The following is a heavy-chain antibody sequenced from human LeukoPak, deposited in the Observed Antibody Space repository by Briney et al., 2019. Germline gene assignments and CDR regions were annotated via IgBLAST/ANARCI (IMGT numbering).Heavy chain of an antibody. J-gene: IGHJ4*02. V-gene: IGHV1-2*02. Sequence: ASVKVSRKASEYTFTSHFMHWVRQAPGQGLEWMGWINPNSGGTNYAQKFQGRVTMTRDTSISTAYMELSRLRSDDTAVYYCARLHIAARRTRDYWGQGTLVTVSS. CDR2: INPNSGGT. CDR1: EYTFTSHF. CDR3: ARLHIAARRTRDY. D-gene: IGHD6-6*01.